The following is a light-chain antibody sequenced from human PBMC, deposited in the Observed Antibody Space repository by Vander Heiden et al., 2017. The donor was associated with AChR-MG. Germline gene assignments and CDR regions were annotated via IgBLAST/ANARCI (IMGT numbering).Light chain of an antibody. J-gene: IGKJ1*01. Sequence: DIPMTQSPSTLSASVGDRVTITCRASQSISSWLAWYQQKPGEAPKLLIYDASSLESGVPSRFSGSGSGTEFTLTISSLQPDDFATYCCQQYTSYPWTFGQGTKVEIK. CDR1: QSISSW. CDR3: QQYTSYPWT. CDR2: DAS. V-gene: IGKV1-5*01.